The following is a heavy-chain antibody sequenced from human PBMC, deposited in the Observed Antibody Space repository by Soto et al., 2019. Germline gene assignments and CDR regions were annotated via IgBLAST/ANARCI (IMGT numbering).Heavy chain of an antibody. CDR2: IWYDGSNK. Sequence: GGSLRLSCAASGFTFSSYGMHWARQAPGKGLEWVAVIWYDGSNKYYADSVKGRFTISRDNSKNTLYLQMNSLRAEDTAVYYCARDRRIAAADFYYFDYWGQGTLVTVSS. J-gene: IGHJ4*02. CDR1: GFTFSSYG. D-gene: IGHD6-13*01. V-gene: IGHV3-33*01. CDR3: ARDRRIAAADFYYFDY.